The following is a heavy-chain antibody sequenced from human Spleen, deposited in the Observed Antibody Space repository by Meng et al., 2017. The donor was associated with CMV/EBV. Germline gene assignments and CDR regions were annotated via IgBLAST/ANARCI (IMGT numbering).Heavy chain of an antibody. CDR3: GRGGQSSSRSSLPN. D-gene: IGHD6-13*01. CDR2: INQDGSEK. J-gene: IGHJ4*02. CDR1: GFTFSSYW. Sequence: GGSLRLSCAASGFTFSSYWMSWVRQAPGKGLEWVANINQDGSEKYYVDSVKGRFTISRDNAKNSLDLQMNSLRDEDTAAYYCGRGGQSSSRSSLPNWGQGTLVTVSS. V-gene: IGHV3-7*01.